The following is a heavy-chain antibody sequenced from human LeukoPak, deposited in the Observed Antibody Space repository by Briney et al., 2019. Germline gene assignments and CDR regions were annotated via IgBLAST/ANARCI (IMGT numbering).Heavy chain of an antibody. CDR2: IYYSGST. CDR1: GGSISSYY. J-gene: IGHJ6*02. CDR3: ARDVSARAGSYSSYYYGMDV. D-gene: IGHD3-10*01. V-gene: IGHV4-59*01. Sequence: SETLSLTCTVSGGSISSYYWSWIRQPPGKGLEWIGYIYYSGSTNYNPSLKSRVTISVDTSKNQFSLKLSSVTAADTAVYYCARDVSARAGSYSSYYYGMDVWGQGTMVTVSS.